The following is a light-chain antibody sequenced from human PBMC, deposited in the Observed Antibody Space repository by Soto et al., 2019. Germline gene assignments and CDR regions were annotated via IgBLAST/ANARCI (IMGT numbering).Light chain of an antibody. CDR3: QQSYTTPRT. Sequence: DTQMTQSPSSLSASVGDRVTITCRASQSINNLLNWYHQKPGKAPELLIYAASNLQSGVPSRFSGSGSGTDFTLTISSLQPEDFATYYCQQSYTTPRTFRQGTKLEIK. CDR2: AAS. V-gene: IGKV1-39*01. CDR1: QSINNL. J-gene: IGKJ2*02.